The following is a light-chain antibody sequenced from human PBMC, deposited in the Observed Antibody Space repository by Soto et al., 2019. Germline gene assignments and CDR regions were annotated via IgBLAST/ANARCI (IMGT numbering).Light chain of an antibody. CDR1: SSDVGGYNY. Sequence: QSALTQPPSASGSPGQSVTISCTGTSSDVGGYNYVSWYQQHPGKAPKLMIYDISKRPSGVPDRFSGSKSGNTASLTVSGLQAGDEADYYCSSYAGGNYLQVFGTGTKVTVL. V-gene: IGLV2-8*01. CDR2: DIS. J-gene: IGLJ1*01. CDR3: SSYAGGNYLQV.